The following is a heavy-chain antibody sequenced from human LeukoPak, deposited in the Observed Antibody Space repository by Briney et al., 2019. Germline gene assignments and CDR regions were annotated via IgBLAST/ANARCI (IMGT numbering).Heavy chain of an antibody. CDR3: ARALYSGSYTYFDY. Sequence: GASVKVSCKASGGAFSSYAISWVRQAPGQGLEWMGGIIPIFGTANYAQKFQGRVTITTDESTSTAYMELSSLRSEDTAVYYCARALYSGSYTYFDYWGQGTLVTVSS. CDR2: IIPIFGTA. V-gene: IGHV1-69*05. CDR1: GGAFSSYA. J-gene: IGHJ4*02. D-gene: IGHD1-26*01.